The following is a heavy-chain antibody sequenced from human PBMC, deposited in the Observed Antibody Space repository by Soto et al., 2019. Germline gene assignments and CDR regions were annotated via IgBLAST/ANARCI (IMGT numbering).Heavy chain of an antibody. Sequence: QVQLVQSGAEVKKPGASVKVSCKASGYTFTNYGFSWVRQAPGQGLEWMGWISGYNGHTNYAERLQGRVTMTTDTPTSTAYMELKSLRYDDTAVYYGAREGQLGYWGQGTPVTVSS. CDR3: AREGQLGY. V-gene: IGHV1-18*01. D-gene: IGHD6-6*01. J-gene: IGHJ4*02. CDR1: GYTFTNYG. CDR2: ISGYNGHT.